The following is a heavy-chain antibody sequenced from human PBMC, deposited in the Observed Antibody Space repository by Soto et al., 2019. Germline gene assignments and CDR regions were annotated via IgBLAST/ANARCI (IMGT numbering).Heavy chain of an antibody. CDR3: ARRYYYDSSGWVFDY. D-gene: IGHD3-22*01. V-gene: IGHV4-31*03. J-gene: IGHJ4*02. CDR1: GGSISSGGYD. CDR2: IYYSGST. Sequence: QVQLQESGPGLVKPSQTLSLTCTVSGGSISSGGYDWSWIRQHPGKGLEWIGYIYYSGSTYYNPSLKSRVTISVDTSKNQFSLKLSSVTAADTAVYYCARRYYYDSSGWVFDYWGQGTLVTVSS.